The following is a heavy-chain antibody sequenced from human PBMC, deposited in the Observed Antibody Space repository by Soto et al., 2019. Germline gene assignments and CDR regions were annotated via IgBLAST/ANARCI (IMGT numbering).Heavy chain of an antibody. D-gene: IGHD3-16*02. CDR2: IYYSGST. Sequence: SETLSLTCTVSGGSISSSSYYWGWIRQPPGKGLEWIGSIYYSGSTYYNPSLKSRVTISVDTSKNQLSLKLSSVTAADTAVYYCARLWKTIGYYDYVCGSYRPGYFDYWGQGTLVTVSS. V-gene: IGHV4-39*01. J-gene: IGHJ4*02. CDR1: GGSISSSSYY. CDR3: ARLWKTIGYYDYVCGSYRPGYFDY.